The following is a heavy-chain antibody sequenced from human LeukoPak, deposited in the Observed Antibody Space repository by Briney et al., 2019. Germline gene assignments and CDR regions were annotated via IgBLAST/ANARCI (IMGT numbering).Heavy chain of an antibody. CDR1: GGSISSSSYY. D-gene: IGHD3-10*01. V-gene: IGHV4-39*07. CDR2: IYYSGST. CDR3: ARSLVFGGYYYYGMDV. Sequence: SETLSLTCTVSGGSISSSSYYWGWIRQPPGKGLEWIGSIYYSGSTNYNPSLKSRVTISVDTSKNQFSLKLSSVTAADTAVYYCARSLVFGGYYYYGMDVWGQGTTVTVSS. J-gene: IGHJ6*02.